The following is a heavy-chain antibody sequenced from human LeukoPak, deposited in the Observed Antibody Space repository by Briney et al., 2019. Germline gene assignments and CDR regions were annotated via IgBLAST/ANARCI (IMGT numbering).Heavy chain of an antibody. CDR3: ARDRGLGIVAAQIGNFDY. Sequence: GRSLRLSCAASGFTFSSYAMHWVRQAPGKGLEWVAVISYDGSNKYYADSVKGRFTISRDNSKNTLHLQMNSLRAEDTAVYYCARDRGLGIVAAQIGNFDYWGQGTLVTVSS. D-gene: IGHD2-15*01. CDR1: GFTFSSYA. V-gene: IGHV3-30-3*01. J-gene: IGHJ4*02. CDR2: ISYDGSNK.